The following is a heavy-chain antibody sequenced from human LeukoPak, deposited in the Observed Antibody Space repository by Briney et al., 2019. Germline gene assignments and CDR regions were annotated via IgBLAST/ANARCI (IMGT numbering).Heavy chain of an antibody. D-gene: IGHD3-3*01. V-gene: IGHV1-46*01. Sequence: ASVKVSCKASGGTFSSYAISWVRQAPGQGLEWMGIINPSGGSTSYAQKFQGRVTMTRDTSTSTVYMELSSLRSEDTAVYYCARGDTIFGVVIIPNWFDPWGQGTLVTVSS. CDR1: GGTFSSYA. J-gene: IGHJ5*02. CDR2: INPSGGST. CDR3: ARGDTIFGVVIIPNWFDP.